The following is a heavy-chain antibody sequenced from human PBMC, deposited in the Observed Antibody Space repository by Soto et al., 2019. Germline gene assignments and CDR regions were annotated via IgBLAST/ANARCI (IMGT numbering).Heavy chain of an antibody. CDR2: VSGRGGST. Sequence: VQLLESGGGLVQPGGSLRLACTASGFTFNHYAMSWVRLAPGKGLEWVSAVSGRGGSTKYADSVKGRFIISRDNSNSTLYLQMDSLRGEDTAVYYCAKDSTVTTSLYFYYYGFDVWGQGTTVTVSS. V-gene: IGHV3-23*01. D-gene: IGHD4-17*01. CDR3: AKDSTVTTSLYFYYYGFDV. J-gene: IGHJ6*02. CDR1: GFTFNHYA.